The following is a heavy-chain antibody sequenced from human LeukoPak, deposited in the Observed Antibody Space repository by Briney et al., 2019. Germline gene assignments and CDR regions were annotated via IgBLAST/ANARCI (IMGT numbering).Heavy chain of an antibody. D-gene: IGHD6-19*01. CDR1: GFTFSSYA. V-gene: IGHV3-23*01. CDR3: AKENSSGWYRTWGAFDI. J-gene: IGHJ3*02. Sequence: GGSLRLSCAASGFTFSSYAMSWVHQAPGKGLEWVSAISGSGGSTYYADSVKGRFTISRDNSKNTLYLQMNSLRAEDTAVYYCAKENSSGWYRTWGAFDIWGQGTIVTVSS. CDR2: ISGSGGST.